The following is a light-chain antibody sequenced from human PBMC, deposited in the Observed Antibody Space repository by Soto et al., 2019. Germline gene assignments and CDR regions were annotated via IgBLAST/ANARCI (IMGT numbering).Light chain of an antibody. Sequence: EIVLTQSPGTLSLSPGERATLSCRASQSVSSSYLAWYQQKPGQAPRLLIYGTSSRATAIPDRFSGSGSGTDFTLTISRLEPEDFAVYYCQQYGSSSWTLGQGTKVEI. V-gene: IGKV3-20*01. CDR3: QQYGSSSWT. J-gene: IGKJ1*01. CDR2: GTS. CDR1: QSVSSSY.